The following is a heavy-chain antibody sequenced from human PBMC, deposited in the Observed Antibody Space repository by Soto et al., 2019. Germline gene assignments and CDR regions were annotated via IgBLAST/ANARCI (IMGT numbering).Heavy chain of an antibody. Sequence: QVHLQESGPGLVKPSGTLSLTCAVSGDSISTDNYWSWVRQPPGKGLEWIGEIYHSGGTTYKPSLKHRVTISVDKSKTQFSLNLNFVTAADTAVYYWTTSAGWYALQSWGQGILVIVSS. J-gene: IGHJ4*02. D-gene: IGHD2-15*01. CDR1: GDSISTDNY. V-gene: IGHV4-4*02. CDR2: IYHSGGT. CDR3: TTSAGWYALQS.